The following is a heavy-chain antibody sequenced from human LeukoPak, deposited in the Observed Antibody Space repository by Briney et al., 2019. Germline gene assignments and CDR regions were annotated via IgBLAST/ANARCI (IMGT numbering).Heavy chain of an antibody. D-gene: IGHD2-15*01. J-gene: IGHJ6*02. CDR2: ISHDGSNK. CDR1: GFTFSSYA. Sequence: PGGSLRLSCAASGFTFSSYAMHWVRQAPGKGLEWVAVISHDGSNKYYADSVKGRFTISRDNSKNTLYLQMNSLRAEDTAVYYCAKDLSYCSGGTCYTSRYYGMDVWGQGTTVTVSS. CDR3: AKDLSYCSGGTCYTSRYYGMDV. V-gene: IGHV3-30-3*01.